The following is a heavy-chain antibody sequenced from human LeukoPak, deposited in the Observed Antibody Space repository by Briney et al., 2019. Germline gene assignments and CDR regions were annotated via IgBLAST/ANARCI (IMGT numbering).Heavy chain of an antibody. V-gene: IGHV3-7*01. J-gene: IGHJ6*03. CDR1: GFPFSSYW. D-gene: IGHD2-2*01. CDR2: IKQDGSEK. CDR3: ARTRDNYYYMDV. Sequence: GSLRLSCAASGFPFSSYWMSWVRQAPGKGLEWVANIKQDGSEKYYVDSVKGRFTISRDNAKNSLYLQMNSLRAEDTAVYYCARTRDNYYYMDVWGKGTTVTVSS.